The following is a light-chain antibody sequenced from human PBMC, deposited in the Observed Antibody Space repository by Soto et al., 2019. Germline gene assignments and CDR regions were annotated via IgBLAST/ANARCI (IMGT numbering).Light chain of an antibody. CDR2: DVI. CDR3: CSYAGSYTHV. CDR1: SSDVGRYNF. V-gene: IGLV2-11*01. Sequence: QSALTQPRSVSGSPGQSVTISCTGTSSDVGRYNFVSWYQQHPDKAPKLMIYDVIKRPSGVPDRFSGSKSGSTASLTIYGLQAEDEADYHCCSYAGSYTHVFGTGTKVTLL. J-gene: IGLJ1*01.